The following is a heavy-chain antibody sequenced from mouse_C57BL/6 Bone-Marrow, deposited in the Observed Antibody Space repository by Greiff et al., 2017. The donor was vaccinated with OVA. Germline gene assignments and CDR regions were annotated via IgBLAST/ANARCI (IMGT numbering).Heavy chain of an antibody. Sequence: VQLQQSGPELVKPGASVKISCKASGYSFTDYNMNWVKQSNGKSLEWIGVINPNYGTTSYNQKFKGKAKLTVDKSSSTAYMQLNSLTSEDSAVYYCAVYYGSSYRYFDVWGTGTTVTVSS. CDR1: GYSFTDYN. CDR2: INPNYGTT. V-gene: IGHV1-39*01. CDR3: AVYYGSSYRYFDV. J-gene: IGHJ1*03. D-gene: IGHD1-1*01.